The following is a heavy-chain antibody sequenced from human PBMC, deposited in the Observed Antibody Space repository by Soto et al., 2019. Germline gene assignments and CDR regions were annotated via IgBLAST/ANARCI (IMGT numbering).Heavy chain of an antibody. CDR3: AKGNTICGVVQNYYYYYYMDV. CDR2: ISGSGGST. J-gene: IGHJ6*03. D-gene: IGHD3-3*01. V-gene: IGHV3-23*01. CDR1: GFTFSSYA. Sequence: EVQLLESGGGLVQPGGSLRLSCAASGFTFSSYAMSWVRQAPGKGLEWVSAISGSGGSTYYADSVKGRFTISRDNSKNTLYLQMNSLRAEDTAVYYCAKGNTICGVVQNYYYYYYMDVWGKGTTVTVSS.